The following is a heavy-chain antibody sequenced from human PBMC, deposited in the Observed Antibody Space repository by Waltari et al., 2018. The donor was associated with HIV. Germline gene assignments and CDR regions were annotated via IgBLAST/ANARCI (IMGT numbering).Heavy chain of an antibody. J-gene: IGHJ4*01. V-gene: IGHV3-64D*06. CDR1: GFTFCSSS. Sequence: DVQLVESGGGLVTPGRSLRLSCSAAGFTFCSSSIHWVRQAPGKGLEYVSAISGNGGSTYYADSGKGRFTISRDNSKNTMDLQMSSLRREDTAVYYCVKPQLNWGLTLAPEYYF. D-gene: IGHD7-27*01. CDR3: VKPQLNWGLTLAPEYYF. CDR2: ISGNGGST.